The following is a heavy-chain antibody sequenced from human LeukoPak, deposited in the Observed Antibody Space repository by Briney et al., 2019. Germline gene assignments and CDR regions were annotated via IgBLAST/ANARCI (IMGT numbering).Heavy chain of an antibody. CDR2: IYPDDSDS. CDR1: GSSFDYYW. CDR3: ARVGSVTNFGVVSYYFDY. D-gene: IGHD3-3*01. J-gene: IGHJ4*02. V-gene: IGHV5-51*01. Sequence: GASLKISCKASGSSFDYYWIAWGRPLPGKGLEWKGIIYPDDSDSTYSPSFQGQVTISVDKSITTAYLQWSSLKASNTAIYYCARVGSVTNFGVVSYYFDYWGQGTLVTVSS.